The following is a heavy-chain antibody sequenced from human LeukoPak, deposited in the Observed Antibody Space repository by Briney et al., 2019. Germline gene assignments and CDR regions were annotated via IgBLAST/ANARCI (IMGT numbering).Heavy chain of an antibody. Sequence: SETLSLTCAVYGGSFTIYSWTWIRQPPGKRLEWVGEISPSGNTQYNPSLKSRVTISLDASKSQFYLKLNSVTAADTAVYYCARRVRSADYRLDYWGQGTLVTVSS. V-gene: IGHV4-34*01. CDR3: ARRVRSADYRLDY. CDR2: ISPSGNT. D-gene: IGHD4-11*01. CDR1: GGSFTIYS. J-gene: IGHJ4*02.